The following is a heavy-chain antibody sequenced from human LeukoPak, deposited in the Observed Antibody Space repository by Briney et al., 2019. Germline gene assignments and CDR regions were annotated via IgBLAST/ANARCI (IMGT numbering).Heavy chain of an antibody. J-gene: IGHJ4*02. CDR3: STSTASGFIDY. Sequence: GGSLRLSCAASGFNLGTYDMNWVRQAPGRGLEWVSTISDSGDKTHYADSVKGRFTISRDNYKNTLYLQMNSLRAEDTAVYHCSTSTASGFIDYWGQGTLVTVST. CDR1: GFNLGTYD. CDR2: ISDSGDKT. V-gene: IGHV3-23*01. D-gene: IGHD2/OR15-2a*01.